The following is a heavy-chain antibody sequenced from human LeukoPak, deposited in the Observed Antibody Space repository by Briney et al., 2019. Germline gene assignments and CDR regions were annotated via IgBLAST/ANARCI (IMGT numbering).Heavy chain of an antibody. CDR3: ARTNPYSSHH. V-gene: IGHV1-2*02. Sequence: ASVKVSCKTSGYTFIGYYIHWLRQAPGQGLEWMGWINPNTGGTNYAQKFQGRVTMTRDTSISTVYMELNRLRFDDTAVYYCARTNPYSSHHWGQGTLVTVSS. J-gene: IGHJ5*02. CDR1: GYTFIGYY. D-gene: IGHD3-22*01. CDR2: INPNTGGT.